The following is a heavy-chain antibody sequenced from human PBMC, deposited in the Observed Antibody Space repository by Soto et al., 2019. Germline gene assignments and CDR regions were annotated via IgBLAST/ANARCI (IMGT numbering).Heavy chain of an antibody. CDR2: ISYDGSNK. J-gene: IGHJ4*02. CDR1: GFTFSSYG. V-gene: IGHV3-30*03. Sequence: GGSLRLSCAASGFTFSSYGMHWVRQAPGKGLEWVAVISYDGSNKYYADSVKGRFTISRDNSKNTLYLQMNSLRAEDTAVYYCARDPLWSGYHPRAYYFDYWGQGTLVTVSS. D-gene: IGHD3-3*01. CDR3: ARDPLWSGYHPRAYYFDY.